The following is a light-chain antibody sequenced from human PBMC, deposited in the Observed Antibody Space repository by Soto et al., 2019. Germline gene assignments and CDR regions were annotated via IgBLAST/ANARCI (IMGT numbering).Light chain of an antibody. CDR1: QGISSY. J-gene: IGKJ1*01. CDR2: AAS. CDR3: QQYYSYLRT. V-gene: IGKV1-8*01. Sequence: AIQLTPSPSSLSASVGDRVTITCRASQGISSYLAWYQQKPGKAPKLLIYAASTLQSGVPSRFSGSGSGTDFTLTISCLQSEDFATYYCQQYYSYLRTFGQGTKVDIK.